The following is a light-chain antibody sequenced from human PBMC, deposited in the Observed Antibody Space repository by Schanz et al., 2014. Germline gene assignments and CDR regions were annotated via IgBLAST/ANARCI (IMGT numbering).Light chain of an antibody. J-gene: IGKJ5*01. CDR2: DAF. V-gene: IGKV1-5*01. Sequence: DIPMTQSPSTLSASVGXXXXXXXRASQSISSWLAWYKQKPWKAPKLLIYDAFSLERGVPSRFSGSGSGTDFCLTNNRLQPDDFAHYYRQQYNTYPITFGQGTR. CDR3: QQYNTYPIT. CDR1: QSISSW.